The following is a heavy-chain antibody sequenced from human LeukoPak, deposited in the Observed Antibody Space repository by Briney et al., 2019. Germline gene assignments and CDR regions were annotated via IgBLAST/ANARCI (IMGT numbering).Heavy chain of an antibody. CDR2: IIPISGTA. CDR1: GGTFSSYA. V-gene: IGHV1-69*01. CDR3: ARGLDDSSGYYPAGLDS. J-gene: IGHJ4*02. Sequence: GASVKVSCKASGGTFSSYAISWVRQAPGQGLEWMGGIIPISGTANYAQRFQGRVTITADDSTSTAYMELSSLRSEDTAVYYCARGLDDSSGYYPAGLDSWGQGTLVTVSS. D-gene: IGHD3-22*01.